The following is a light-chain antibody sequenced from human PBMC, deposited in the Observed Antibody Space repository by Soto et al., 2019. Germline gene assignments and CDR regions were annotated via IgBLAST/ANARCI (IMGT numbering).Light chain of an antibody. J-gene: IGKJ2*01. CDR3: QQSYNTPYT. Sequence: DIQMTQSPSSLSASVGDRVTITCRASQSISSYLNWYQQKPGKAPKLLIHAASSFQSGVPSRFSGSGSGTDFALTISSLQPEDFATYFCQQSYNTPYTFGQGTKLEIK. CDR2: AAS. V-gene: IGKV1-39*01. CDR1: QSISSY.